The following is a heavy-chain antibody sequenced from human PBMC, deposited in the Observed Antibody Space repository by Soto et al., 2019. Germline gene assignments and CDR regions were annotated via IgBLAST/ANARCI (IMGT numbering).Heavy chain of an antibody. CDR2: ISHDGNSK. V-gene: IGHV3-30-3*01. J-gene: IGHJ4*02. D-gene: IGHD2-2*01. CDR1: GFTFSTYA. Sequence: QVQLVESGGGVVQPGRSLRLSCAASGFTFSTYAMHWVRQAPGKGLEWVAVISHDGNSKYYADCVKGRFTISRDNSKNMLYVQMNSLRGEDTAVYYCTRDPGIVVVPVTLGDYFDFWGQGTLVTVSA. CDR3: TRDPGIVVVPVTLGDYFDF.